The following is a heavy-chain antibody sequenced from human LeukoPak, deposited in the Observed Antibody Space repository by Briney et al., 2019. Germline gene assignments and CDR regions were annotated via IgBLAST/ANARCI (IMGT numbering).Heavy chain of an antibody. CDR2: IYYSGNT. J-gene: IGHJ5*02. V-gene: IGHV4-59*08. D-gene: IGHD2-15*01. CDR3: ARHPSPYCSGGSCYSWFDP. CDR1: GXSITTYY. Sequence: SETLSLTCTVSGXSITTYYWSWVRQPPGKGLESMAYIYYSGNTNYNPSLKSRVTISVDTSKNQFSLKLSSVTAADTAVYYCARHPSPYCSGGSCYSWFDPWGQGTLVTVSS.